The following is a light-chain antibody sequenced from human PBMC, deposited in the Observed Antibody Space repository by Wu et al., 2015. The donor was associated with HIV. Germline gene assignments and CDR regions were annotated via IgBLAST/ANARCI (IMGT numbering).Light chain of an antibody. CDR3: QQYGSSPLT. V-gene: IGKV3-20*01. J-gene: IGKJ4*01. CDR2: GAS. CDR1: QSVSSSY. Sequence: EIVLTQSPGTLSLSPGERATLSCRASQSVSSSYLAWYRQKPGQAPRLLIYGASSRATGIPDRFSGSGSGTDFTLTISRLEPEDFAVYYRQQYGSSPLTFGGGTKVEIK.